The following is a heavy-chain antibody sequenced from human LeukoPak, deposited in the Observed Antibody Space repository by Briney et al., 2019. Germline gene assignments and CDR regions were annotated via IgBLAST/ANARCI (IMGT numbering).Heavy chain of an antibody. D-gene: IGHD2/OR15-2a*01. Sequence: GGSLRLSCAASGFTFSSYGMHWVRQVPGKGLEWVAVISYDGSNKYYADSVKGRFTISRDNSKNTLYLQMNSLRAEDTAVYYCARAYEYACNYWGQGTLVTVSS. CDR1: GFTFSSYG. CDR2: ISYDGSNK. V-gene: IGHV3-30*19. CDR3: ARAYEYACNY. J-gene: IGHJ4*02.